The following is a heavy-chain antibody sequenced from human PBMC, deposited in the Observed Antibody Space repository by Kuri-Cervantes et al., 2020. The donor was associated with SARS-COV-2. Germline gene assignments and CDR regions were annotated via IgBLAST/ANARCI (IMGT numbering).Heavy chain of an antibody. CDR3: ARDRNQDIVVVPAAQQPNYYYYGMDV. CDR1: EFTVSSNY. J-gene: IGHJ6*02. Sequence: GGSLRLSCAASEFTVSSNYMSWVRQAPGKGLEWVSVIYSGGSTYYADSVKDRFTISRDNSKNTLYLQMNSLRAEDTAVYYCARDRNQDIVVVPAAQQPNYYYYGMDVWGQGTTVTVSS. D-gene: IGHD2-2*01. CDR2: IYSGGST. V-gene: IGHV3-66*01.